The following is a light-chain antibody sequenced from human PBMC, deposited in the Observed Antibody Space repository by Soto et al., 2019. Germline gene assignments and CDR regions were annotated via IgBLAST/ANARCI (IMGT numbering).Light chain of an antibody. CDR2: DNN. CDR3: GTWDTSLSAVV. Sequence: QAVVTQPPSVSAAPGQKVTISCSGGSSNIGNNYVSWYQHLPGTAPKLLIHDNNERPSGIPDRFSGSKSGTSATLGITGLQTGDEADYYCGTWDTSLSAVVFGGGTKLTVL. CDR1: SSNIGNNY. J-gene: IGLJ2*01. V-gene: IGLV1-51*01.